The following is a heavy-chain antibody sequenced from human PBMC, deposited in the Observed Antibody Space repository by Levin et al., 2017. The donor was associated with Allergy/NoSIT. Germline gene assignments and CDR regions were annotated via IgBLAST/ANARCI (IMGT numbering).Heavy chain of an antibody. J-gene: IGHJ4*02. D-gene: IGHD6-19*01. V-gene: IGHV3-23*01. CDR2: ISGSGGST. CDR1: GFTFSSYA. CDR3: AQSIAVAGHFDY. Sequence: GESLKISCAASGFTFSSYAMSWVRQAPGKGLEWVSAISGSGGSTYYADSVKGRFTISRDNSKNTLYLQMNSLRAEDTAVYYCAQSIAVAGHFDYWGQGTLVTVSS.